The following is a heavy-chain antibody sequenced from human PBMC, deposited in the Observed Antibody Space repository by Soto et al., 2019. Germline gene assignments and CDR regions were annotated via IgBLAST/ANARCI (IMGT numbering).Heavy chain of an antibody. CDR3: ARGRYGDY. D-gene: IGHD1-1*01. CDR2: ISAHKGNT. Sequence: QIHLVQSGAEVKKPGASVKVSCKGSGYGFTTYGITWVRQAPGQGLEWMAWISAHKGNTNYAQKRQGRVTVTRDPSTSTAYMELTSLSSDDTAVYSCARGRYGDYWGQGALVTVSS. CDR1: GYGFTTYG. J-gene: IGHJ4*02. V-gene: IGHV1-18*01.